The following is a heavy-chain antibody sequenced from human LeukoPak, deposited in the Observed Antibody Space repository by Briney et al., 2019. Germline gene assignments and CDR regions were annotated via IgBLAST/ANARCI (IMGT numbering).Heavy chain of an antibody. D-gene: IGHD2-15*01. CDR1: GYTFTSYD. Sequence: ASVKVPCKASGYTFTSYDINWVRQATGQGLEWMGWMNPNSGNTGYAQKFQGRVTMTRNTSISTAYMELSSLRSEDTAVYYCVVAATQGWFDPWGQGTLVTVSS. CDR3: VVAATQGWFDP. V-gene: IGHV1-8*01. J-gene: IGHJ5*02. CDR2: MNPNSGNT.